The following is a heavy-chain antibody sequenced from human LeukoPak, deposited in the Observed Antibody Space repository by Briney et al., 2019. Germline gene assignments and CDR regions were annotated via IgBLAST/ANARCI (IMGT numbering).Heavy chain of an antibody. CDR1: GFSVSNNY. CDR3: ATIGTGDYRDDS. D-gene: IGHD3/OR15-3a*01. J-gene: IGHJ5*01. CDR2: IYSGNTI. Sequence: GGSPRLSCVVSGFSVSNNYVSWVRQAPGKGLEWVSVIYSGNTIKYADSVKGRFTISRDNSKNTVYLQMSSLRAEDTALYYCATIGTGDYRDDSWGQGTLVTVSS. V-gene: IGHV3-66*01.